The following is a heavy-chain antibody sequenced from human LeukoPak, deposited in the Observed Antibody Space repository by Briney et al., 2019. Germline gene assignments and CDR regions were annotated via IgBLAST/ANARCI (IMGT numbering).Heavy chain of an antibody. Sequence: GGSLRLSCAASGFTFNTYWMHWVRQVPGKGLVWDSRINSDGTTTNYADSVKGRFTISRDNAKNTLYMQMNSLRADDTAVYYCARDRISGLVPCAYWGQGNLVTVSS. CDR1: GFTFNTYW. D-gene: IGHD3/OR15-3a*01. V-gene: IGHV3-74*01. CDR2: INSDGTTT. J-gene: IGHJ4*02. CDR3: ARDRISGLVPCAY.